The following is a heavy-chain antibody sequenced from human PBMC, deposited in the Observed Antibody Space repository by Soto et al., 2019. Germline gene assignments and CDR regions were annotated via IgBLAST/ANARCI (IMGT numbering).Heavy chain of an antibody. J-gene: IGHJ3*02. D-gene: IGHD3-22*01. CDR3: VKLMIVEPSGAFDI. CDR1: GFTFSSYA. V-gene: IGHV3-64D*06. Sequence: PGGSLRLSCSASGFTFSSYAMHWVRQAPGKGLEYVSAISSNGGSTYYADSVKGRFTISRDNSKNTLYLQMSSLRAEDTAVYYCVKLMIVEPSGAFDIWGQGTMVTVSS. CDR2: ISSNGGST.